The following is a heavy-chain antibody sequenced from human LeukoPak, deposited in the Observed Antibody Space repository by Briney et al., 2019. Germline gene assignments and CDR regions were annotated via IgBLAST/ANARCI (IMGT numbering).Heavy chain of an antibody. CDR3: ARERRQIRYFDY. Sequence: GGSLRLSCAASGFSLGSHWMTWVRQAPGEGLEFVANIGQDGSEINYADSVRGRFTISRDNAKNSLYLQMNSLTAEDTALYYCARERRQIRYFDYWGQGTLVTVSS. J-gene: IGHJ4*02. V-gene: IGHV3-7*03. CDR1: GFSLGSHW. CDR2: IGQDGSEI.